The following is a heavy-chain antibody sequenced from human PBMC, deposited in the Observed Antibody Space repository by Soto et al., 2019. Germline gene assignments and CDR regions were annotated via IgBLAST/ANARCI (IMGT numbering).Heavy chain of an antibody. D-gene: IGHD3-3*01. J-gene: IGHJ5*02. CDR1: GGSISSGGYY. CDR3: ARHRVTIFGVVIIPGNHWFDP. CDR2: IYYSGST. Sequence: SETLSLTCTVSGGSISSGGYYWSWIRQHPGKGLEWIGYIYYSGSTYYNPPLKSRVTISVDASKNQFSLKLSSVTAADTAVYYCARHRVTIFGVVIIPGNHWFDPWGQGTLVTVSS. V-gene: IGHV4-31*03.